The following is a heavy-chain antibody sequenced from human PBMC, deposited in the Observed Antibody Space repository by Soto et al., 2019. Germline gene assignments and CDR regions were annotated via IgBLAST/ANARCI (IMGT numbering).Heavy chain of an antibody. D-gene: IGHD2-2*01. CDR3: ARVDCSSSSCYEGDWFDP. CDR2: IYYSGST. CDR1: GGSISSGGYY. Sequence: QVQLQESGPGLVKPSQTLSLTCTVSGGSISSGGYYWSWIRQHPGKGLEWIGYIYYSGSTYYNPSLKSRVTTSVDTSKNQFSLKLSSVTAADTAVYHCARVDCSSSSCYEGDWFDPWGQGTLVTVS. V-gene: IGHV4-31*03. J-gene: IGHJ5*02.